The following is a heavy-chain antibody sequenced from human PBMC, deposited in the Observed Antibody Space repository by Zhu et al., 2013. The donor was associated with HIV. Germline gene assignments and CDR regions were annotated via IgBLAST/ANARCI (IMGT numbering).Heavy chain of an antibody. V-gene: IGHV1-18*01. Sequence: QVQLVQSGAEVKKPGASVKVSCKASGYTFTSYGISWVRQAPGQGLEWMGWISAYNGNTNYAQKLQGRVTMTTDTSTSTAYMELRSLRSDDTAVYYCASWVHTGIVGATNDAFDIWGQGTMVTVSS. D-gene: IGHD1-26*01. J-gene: IGHJ3*02. CDR2: ISAYNGNT. CDR1: GYTFTSYG. CDR3: ASWVHTGIVGATNDAFDI.